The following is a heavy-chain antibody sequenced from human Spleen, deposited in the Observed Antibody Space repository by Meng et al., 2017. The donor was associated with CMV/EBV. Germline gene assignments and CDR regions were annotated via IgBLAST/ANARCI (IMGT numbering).Heavy chain of an antibody. Sequence: ASVKVSCKVSGYTLTELSRHWVRQAPGKGLEWMGGFDPEDGETIYAQKFQGRVTMTEDTSTDTAYMELSSLRSEDTAVYYCARPTDYDFWSGPLDPWGQGTLVTVSS. CDR3: ARPTDYDFWSGPLDP. CDR2: FDPEDGET. CDR1: GYTLTELS. V-gene: IGHV1-24*01. J-gene: IGHJ5*02. D-gene: IGHD3-3*01.